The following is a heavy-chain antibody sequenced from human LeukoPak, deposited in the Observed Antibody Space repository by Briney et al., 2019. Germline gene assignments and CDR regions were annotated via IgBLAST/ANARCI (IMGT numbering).Heavy chain of an antibody. J-gene: IGHJ4*02. D-gene: IGHD6-25*01. Sequence: PGRSLRLSCAASGFTFSSYAMHWVRQAPGKGLEWVAVISYDGSNKYYADSVQGRFTISRDIAKNMLYLEMNSLRTEDTAVYYCARDPQRGAPDYFDSWGQGTLVTVSS. CDR2: ISYDGSNK. V-gene: IGHV3-30-3*01. CDR3: ARDPQRGAPDYFDS. CDR1: GFTFSSYA.